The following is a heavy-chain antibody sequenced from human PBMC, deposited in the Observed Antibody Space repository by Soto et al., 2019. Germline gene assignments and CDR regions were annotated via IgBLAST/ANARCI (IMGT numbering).Heavy chain of an antibody. J-gene: IGHJ6*03. V-gene: IGHV1-2*04. D-gene: IGHD2-2*01. CDR3: ARGVSEDFVVVPDATYYMDV. CDR1: GYTFTGYY. Sequence: ASVKVSCKASGYTFTGYYIHWVRQAPGQGLEWMGWINPNSGGTNYAQKFQGWVTMTRDTSISTAYMELSRLRSDDTAVYYCARGVSEDFVVVPDATYYMDVWCKGITVTVS. CDR2: INPNSGGT.